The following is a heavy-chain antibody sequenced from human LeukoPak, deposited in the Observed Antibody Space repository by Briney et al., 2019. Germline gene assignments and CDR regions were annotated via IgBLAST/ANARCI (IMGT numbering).Heavy chain of an antibody. V-gene: IGHV4-39*07. CDR3: ASSSSADFDY. CDR2: IYYSGST. J-gene: IGHJ4*02. Sequence: PSETLSLTCTVSGGSISSSSYYWGWIRQPPGKGLEWIGSIYYSGSTYYNPSLKSRITISVDTSKNQFSLKLKSVTAADAAVYYCASSSSADFDYWGQGVLVTVSS. D-gene: IGHD6-13*01. CDR1: GGSISSSSYY.